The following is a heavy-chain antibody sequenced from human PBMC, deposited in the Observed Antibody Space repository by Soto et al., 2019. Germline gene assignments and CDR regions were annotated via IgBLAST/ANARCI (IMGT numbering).Heavy chain of an antibody. CDR3: VRGDGDYFDGSGYLGRH. V-gene: IGHV3-74*03. D-gene: IGHD3-22*01. Sequence: EVQLVESGGGLVQPGGSLTLSCAASGFTFSSYWMHWVRQAPGKGLVWVSRIKSDGSGTMYADSVKGRLTISRDNAKNTLYLQMNSLRVEDTAVYYCVRGDGDYFDGSGYLGRHWGQGTLVTVSS. CDR1: GFTFSSYW. CDR2: IKSDGSGT. J-gene: IGHJ4*02.